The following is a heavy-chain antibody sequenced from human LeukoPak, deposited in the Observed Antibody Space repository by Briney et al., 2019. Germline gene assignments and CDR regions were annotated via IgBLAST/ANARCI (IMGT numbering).Heavy chain of an antibody. CDR2: INSSGGST. CDR1: GYTFTSYY. J-gene: IGHJ5*02. CDR3: ARAVRSGYSYGYLYNWFDP. D-gene: IGHD5-18*01. Sequence: ASVKVSCKASGYTFTSYYMHWVRQAPGQGLEWMGIINSSGGSTSYAQKFQGRVTMTRDMSTSTVYMELSSLRSEDTAVYYCARAVRSGYSYGYLYNWFDPWGQGTLVTVSS. V-gene: IGHV1-46*01.